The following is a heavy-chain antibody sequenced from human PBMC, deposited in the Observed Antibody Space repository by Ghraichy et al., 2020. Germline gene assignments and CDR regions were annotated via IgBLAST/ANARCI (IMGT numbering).Heavy chain of an antibody. CDR2: ISSSSSYI. CDR1: GFTLSGNT. Sequence: GGSLRLSCAASGFTLSGNTMNWVRQAPGKGLEWVASISSSSSYIYYGDSVKGRFTISRDNSKNMVYLQMNRLRTEDTAVYYCARDIKSSSWSYFYYAMDVGRQGSTVTVSS. V-gene: IGHV3-21*06. CDR3: ARDIKSSSWSYFYYAMDV. J-gene: IGHJ6*02. D-gene: IGHD6-13*01.